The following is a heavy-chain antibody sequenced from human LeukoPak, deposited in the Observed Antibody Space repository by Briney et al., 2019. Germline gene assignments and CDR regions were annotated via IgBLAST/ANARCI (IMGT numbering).Heavy chain of an antibody. J-gene: IGHJ5*02. V-gene: IGHV4-39*01. CDR3: ARHCRS. CDR1: GGSIRSSYYY. Sequence: PSETLSLTCTVSGGSIRSSYYYWGRHRQPPGKGLEWIGSIYDSGSTYYNPSLKFRVTISEDTSKIHLSLKLNSVTAADAALYYCARHCRSWGQGTLVTVSS. CDR2: IYDSGST.